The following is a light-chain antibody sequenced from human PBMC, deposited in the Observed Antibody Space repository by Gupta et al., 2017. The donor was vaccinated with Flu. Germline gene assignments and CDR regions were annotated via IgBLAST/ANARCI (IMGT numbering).Light chain of an antibody. V-gene: IGLV4-69*01. J-gene: IGLJ2*01. CDR3: QTGDTGIRV. CDR2: LKFDGSH. CDR1: TGHYNYA. Sequence: QLVLPPLPSASASLGASVKLTCTLSTGHYNYAIAWHQQQPGKGPRFLMRLKFDGSHTKGDGIPDRFSGSRSGTQRYLTISNRQGEDEDDYDWQTGDTGIRVFGGGTRLTVL.